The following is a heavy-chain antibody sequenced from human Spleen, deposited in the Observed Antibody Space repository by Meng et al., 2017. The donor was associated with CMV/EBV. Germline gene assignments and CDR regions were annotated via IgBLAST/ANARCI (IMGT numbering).Heavy chain of an antibody. CDR2: IDPSGGSA. CDR1: GDTLTSYY. CDR3: ARGTGFGPFDY. Sequence: SCKASGDTLTSYYMHWVRQAPGQGLEWMGLIDPSGGSATYTQRFQGRVTMTRDTSTSTLYMELRSLRSEDTAVYYCARGTGFGPFDYWGQGTLVTVSS. D-gene: IGHD3-10*01. V-gene: IGHV1-46*01. J-gene: IGHJ4*02.